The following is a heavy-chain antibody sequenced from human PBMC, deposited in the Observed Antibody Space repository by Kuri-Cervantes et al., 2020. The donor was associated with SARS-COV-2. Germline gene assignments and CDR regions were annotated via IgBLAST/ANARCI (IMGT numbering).Heavy chain of an antibody. V-gene: IGHV6-1*01. CDR2: TYYRSKWYH. CDR1: GDSVSSNSAG. CDR3: ARVTTGTLDY. D-gene: IGHD1-1*01. Sequence: SCAISGDSVSSNSAGWNWIRQSPSRGLEWLGRTYYRSKWYHDYAVSVKSRITINPDTSKNQFSLQLSSVTPEDTAVYYCARVTTGTLDYWGQGTLVTVSS. J-gene: IGHJ4*02.